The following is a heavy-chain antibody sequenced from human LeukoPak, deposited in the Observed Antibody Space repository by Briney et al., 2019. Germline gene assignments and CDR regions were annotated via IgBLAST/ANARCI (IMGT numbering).Heavy chain of an antibody. CDR2: IKQDGSEK. CDR1: GFTFSSHW. J-gene: IGHJ4*02. D-gene: IGHD1-26*01. CDR3: AKDLGGSYYGYFDY. Sequence: PGGSLRLSCAASGFTFSSHWMSWVRQAPGKGLEWVANIKQDGSEKYYVDSVKGRFTISRDNAKNSLYLQMNSLRAEDTAVYYCAKDLGGSYYGYFDYWGQGTLVTVSS. V-gene: IGHV3-7*01.